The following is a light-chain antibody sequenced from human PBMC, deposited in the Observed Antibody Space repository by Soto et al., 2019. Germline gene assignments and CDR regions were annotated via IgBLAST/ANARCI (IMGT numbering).Light chain of an antibody. V-gene: IGKV1-5*01. CDR1: QSIGDS. CDR2: DVS. Sequence: DIQMTQSPSTLSASVGDRVTITCWASQSIGDSLAWYQQKPGKAPYLLISDVSSLERGVPSRFSGSGSGTESTLTISSMQPDDFATFYCQQYNGYSRTFGQGTKGDIK. CDR3: QQYNGYSRT. J-gene: IGKJ1*01.